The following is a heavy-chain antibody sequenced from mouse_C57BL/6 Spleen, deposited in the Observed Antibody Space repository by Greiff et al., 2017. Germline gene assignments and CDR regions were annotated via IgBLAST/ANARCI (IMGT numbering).Heavy chain of an antibody. D-gene: IGHD1-1*01. Sequence: VQLQQSGAELVRPGTSVKVSCKASGYAFTNYLIEWVKQRPGQGLEWIGVINPGSGGTNYNEKFKGKATLTADKSSMQLSSLTSEDSAVYFCARSPTTVVHYYAMDYWGQGTSVTVSS. J-gene: IGHJ4*01. CDR1: GYAFTNYL. CDR3: ARSPTTVVHYYAMDY. V-gene: IGHV1-54*01. CDR2: INPGSGGT.